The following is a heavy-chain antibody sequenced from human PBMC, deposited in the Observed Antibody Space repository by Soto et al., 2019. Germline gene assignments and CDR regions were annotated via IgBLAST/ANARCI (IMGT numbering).Heavy chain of an antibody. CDR1: GGSISSSNW. CDR3: ARVPANIVVVVAARRDYYYMDV. J-gene: IGHJ6*03. V-gene: IGHV4-4*02. CDR2: IYHSGST. Sequence: PSETLCLTCAVSGGSISSSNWWSWVRQPPGKGLEWIGEIYHSGSTNYNPSLKSRVTISVDTSKNQFSLKLSSVTAADTAVYYCARVPANIVVVVAARRDYYYMDVWGKGTTVTVSS. D-gene: IGHD2-15*01.